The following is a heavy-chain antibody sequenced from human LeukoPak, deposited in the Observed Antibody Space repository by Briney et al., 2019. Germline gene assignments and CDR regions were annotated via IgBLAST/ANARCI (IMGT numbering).Heavy chain of an antibody. CDR1: GGSISSYY. CDR3: ARAGYSYGTGYYFDY. J-gene: IGHJ4*02. D-gene: IGHD5-18*01. V-gene: IGHV4-59*01. CDR2: IYYTGAT. Sequence: SETLSLTCTVSGGSISSYYWSWIRLPPGKSLEWIGYIYYTGATYYNPSLKSRVTISLDTSKNQFSLKLSSATAADAAVYYCARAGYSYGTGYYFDYWGQGALVTVSS.